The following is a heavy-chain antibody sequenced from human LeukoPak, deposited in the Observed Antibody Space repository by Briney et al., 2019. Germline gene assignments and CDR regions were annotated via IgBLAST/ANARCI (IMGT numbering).Heavy chain of an antibody. CDR1: GDSVSSSPYH. CDR2: IRHRGNT. Sequence: SETLSLTCTVSGDSVSSSPYHWGWIRQPPGKGLEWIASIRHRGNTFYNPSFKSRVTISVDTSNNRLSLRLSSVTAADTAVYYCARLRDGRWLLEYWGQGTLVTVSS. D-gene: IGHD3-10*01. CDR3: ARLRDGRWLLEY. J-gene: IGHJ4*02. V-gene: IGHV4-39*01.